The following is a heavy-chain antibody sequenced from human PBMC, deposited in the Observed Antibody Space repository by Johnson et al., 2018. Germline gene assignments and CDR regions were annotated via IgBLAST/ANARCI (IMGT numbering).Heavy chain of an antibody. CDR1: GFTFSSYA. CDR2: ISYVGSNK. CDR3: ARGHYYGSGSYAFDI. V-gene: IGHV3-30-3*01. Sequence: QVQLGESGGGVVQPGRSLRLSCAASGFTFSSYAMHWVRQAPGKGLEWVAVISYVGSNKYYADSVKGRFPISRDNSKNTLYLQRNSLRAEDTAVYYVARGHYYGSGSYAFDIWGQGTMVTVSS. D-gene: IGHD3-10*01. J-gene: IGHJ3*02.